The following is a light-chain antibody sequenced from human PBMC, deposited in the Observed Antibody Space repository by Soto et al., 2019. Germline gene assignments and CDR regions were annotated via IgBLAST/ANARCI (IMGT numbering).Light chain of an antibody. Sequence: QSVLTQPASVSGSPGQAITISCSGTSSDVGALNYVSWYQQHPGKAPKLMIYDVSNRPSGVSNRFSGSKSGNTASLTISGLRAEDEADYYCNSYTSNSTYVFGTGTKVTVL. V-gene: IGLV2-14*03. CDR1: SSDVGALNY. CDR2: DVS. CDR3: NSYTSNSTYV. J-gene: IGLJ1*01.